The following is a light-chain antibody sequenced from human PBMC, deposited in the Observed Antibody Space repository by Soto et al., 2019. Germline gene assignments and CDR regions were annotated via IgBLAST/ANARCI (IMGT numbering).Light chain of an antibody. J-gene: IGKJ1*01. CDR3: QQYNTFWT. CDR2: DVS. Sequence: DIQMTQSPSSLSASVGDRVTITCRASQSISSYLNWYQQKPGKAPKLLIYDVSTLKSGVPSRFSGSGSGTEFTLTISGLQPDDSATYYCQQYNTFWTFGQGTKVDIK. V-gene: IGKV1-5*01. CDR1: QSISSY.